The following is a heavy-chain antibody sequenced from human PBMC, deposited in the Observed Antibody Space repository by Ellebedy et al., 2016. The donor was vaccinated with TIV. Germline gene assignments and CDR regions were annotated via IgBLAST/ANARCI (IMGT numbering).Heavy chain of an antibody. CDR1: GFTFSRFW. D-gene: IGHD2-15*01. Sequence: GGSLRLSCAASGFTFSRFWMIWVRQAPGKGLEWVANIRGDGSLKNYLDSVGGLFTISRDNAKNSLFLQMSNLRAAETAVYYCWRDLSPSGGGKYFDAFYIWGRGTMVTVSS. V-gene: IGHV3-7*03. J-gene: IGHJ3*02. CDR3: WRDLSPSGGGKYFDAFYI. CDR2: IRGDGSLK.